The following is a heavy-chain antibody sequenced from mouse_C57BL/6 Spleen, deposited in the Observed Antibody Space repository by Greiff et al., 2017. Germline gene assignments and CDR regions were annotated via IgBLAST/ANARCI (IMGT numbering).Heavy chain of an antibody. V-gene: IGHV5-9*04. Sequence: DVHLVESGGGLVKPGGSLKLSCAASGFTFSSYTMSWVRQTPEKRLEWVATISGGGGNTYYPDSVKGRFTISRDNAKNTLYLQMSSLRSEDTAVYYVERQGGYLFAYWGQGTLVTVSA. CDR1: GFTFSSYT. J-gene: IGHJ3*01. D-gene: IGHD2-14*01. CDR3: ERQGGYLFAY. CDR2: ISGGGGNT.